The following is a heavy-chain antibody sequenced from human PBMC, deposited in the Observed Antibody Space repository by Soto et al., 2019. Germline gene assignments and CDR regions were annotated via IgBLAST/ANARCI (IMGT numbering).Heavy chain of an antibody. V-gene: IGHV3-23*01. CDR3: AKGRRGYCSGGSCYRYPFGY. Sequence: EVQLLESGGGLVQPGGSLRLSCAASGFTFSSYAMSWVRQAPGKGLEWVSGISAGGSRTYYADSVKGRFTISRDNSKNTLYLQMNSLTAEDTALYYCAKGRRGYCSGGSCYRYPFGYWGQGTLVTVSS. CDR2: ISAGGSRT. J-gene: IGHJ4*02. D-gene: IGHD2-15*01. CDR1: GFTFSSYA.